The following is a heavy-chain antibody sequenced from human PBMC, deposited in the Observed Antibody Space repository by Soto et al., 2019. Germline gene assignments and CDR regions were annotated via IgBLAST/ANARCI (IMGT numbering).Heavy chain of an antibody. CDR3: AHAVDYGGNRYYFDY. CDR1: GFSLSTSGVG. Sequence: QITLKESGPTLVKPTQTLTLTCTFSGFSLSTSGVGVGWIRQPPGKALEWLALIYWDDDDRYSPSLKNRLTIXXDXSXXQVVLTMTNMDPVDTATYYCAHAVDYGGNRYYFDYWGQGTLVTVSS. V-gene: IGHV2-5*02. D-gene: IGHD4-17*01. CDR2: IYWDDDD. J-gene: IGHJ4*02.